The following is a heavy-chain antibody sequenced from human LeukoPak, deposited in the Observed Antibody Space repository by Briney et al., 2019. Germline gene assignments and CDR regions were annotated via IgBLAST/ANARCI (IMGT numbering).Heavy chain of an antibody. V-gene: IGHV4-59*01. Sequence: SETLSLTCTVSGGSIDNYYWSWIRQPPGKGLEWIGYIYYSGSTNYNPSLKSRVTISVDTSKNQFSLKLSSVTAADTAVYYCAQSYDSSGFYNYWGQGTLVTVSS. CDR3: AQSYDSSGFYNY. D-gene: IGHD3-22*01. CDR2: IYYSGST. J-gene: IGHJ4*02. CDR1: GGSIDNYY.